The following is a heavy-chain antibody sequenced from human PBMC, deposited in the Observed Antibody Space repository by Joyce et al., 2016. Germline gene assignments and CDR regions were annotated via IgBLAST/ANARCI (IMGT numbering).Heavy chain of an antibody. Sequence: QVQLVQSGAAVKNPGASVKVSCKASGFSFSGYYIHWVRQAPGQGLEWMGWINPDRGDTIYAQEFQGRGTMTRDTSISTVYLELGRLTSDDTALYYCAIEYGGTFYFDYWGQVTLVTVSS. J-gene: IGHJ4*02. CDR3: AIEYGGTFYFDY. D-gene: IGHD4-23*01. CDR2: INPDRGDT. V-gene: IGHV1-2*02. CDR1: GFSFSGYY.